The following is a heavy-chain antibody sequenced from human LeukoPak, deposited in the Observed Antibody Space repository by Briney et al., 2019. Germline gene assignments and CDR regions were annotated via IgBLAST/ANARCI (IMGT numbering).Heavy chain of an antibody. CDR2: ISGSGGST. J-gene: IGHJ4*02. V-gene: IGHV3-23*01. Sequence: GGSLRLSCAASGFTFSTYPMNWVRQAPGKGLEWVSTISGSGGSTYYADSVEGRFTISRDNSKNTLYLQMNRLRADDTAIYYCAKERTQTTSFDCWGQGTLVTVSS. D-gene: IGHD2/OR15-2a*01. CDR1: GFTFSTYP. CDR3: AKERTQTTSFDC.